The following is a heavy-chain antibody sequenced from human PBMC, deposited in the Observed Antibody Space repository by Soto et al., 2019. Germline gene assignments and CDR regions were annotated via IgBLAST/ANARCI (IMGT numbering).Heavy chain of an antibody. CDR1: GFTFSTYS. Sequence: GGSLRLSCEASGFTFSTYSMNWVRQAPGKGLEXIXXXLXSXXXVXXXXSVKGRFTISRDNAKNSLYLQMNSLRDDDTAVYYCARDQHYSFDYWGQGSLVTVSS. V-gene: IGHV3-48*02. CDR2: XLXSXXXV. D-gene: IGHD1-26*01. J-gene: IGHJ4*02. CDR3: ARDQHYSFDY.